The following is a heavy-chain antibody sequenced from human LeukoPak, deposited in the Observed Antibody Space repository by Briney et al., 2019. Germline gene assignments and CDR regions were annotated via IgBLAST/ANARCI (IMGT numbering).Heavy chain of an antibody. CDR2: MNPNSGNT. D-gene: IGHD6-19*01. CDR3: ARAGYGLVDFDY. J-gene: IGHJ4*02. CDR1: GYTFTSYD. V-gene: IGHV1-8*01. Sequence: ASVKVSCKASGYTFTSYDIYWVRQATGQGLEWMGWMNPNSGNTGYAQKFQGRVTMTRITSISTAYMELSSLRSEDTAVYYCARAGYGLVDFDYWGQGTLVTVSS.